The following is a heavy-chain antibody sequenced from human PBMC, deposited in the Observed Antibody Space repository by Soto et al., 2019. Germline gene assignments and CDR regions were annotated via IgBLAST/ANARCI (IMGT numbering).Heavy chain of an antibody. V-gene: IGHV3-73*01. Sequence: EVQLVESGGDLVQPGGSLKLSCTGLGFNFSGSALHWVRQPSGKGLEWVGRIRGRAKKYATSYAASVRGRFYLSRDDSKNTAFLQMKSLIDEDTGVYFCGGRGGDSLQDIWGQGTLVPVSS. CDR1: GFNFSGSA. CDR3: GGRGGDSLQDI. D-gene: IGHD4-17*01. CDR2: IRGRAKKYAT. J-gene: IGHJ4*02.